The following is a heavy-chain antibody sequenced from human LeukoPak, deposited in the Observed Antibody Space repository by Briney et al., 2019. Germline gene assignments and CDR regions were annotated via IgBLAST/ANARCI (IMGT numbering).Heavy chain of an antibody. CDR1: GYTFTGYY. J-gene: IGHJ4*02. V-gene: IGHV1-2*06. Sequence: ASVKVSCKASGYTFTGYYMHWVRQAPGQGLEWMGRINPNSGGTNYAQKFQGRVTMTRDTSISTAYMELSRLRSDDTAVYYCASWGTEDYYYGSGGFDYWGQGTPVTVSS. D-gene: IGHD3-10*01. CDR3: ASWGTEDYYYGSGGFDY. CDR2: INPNSGGT.